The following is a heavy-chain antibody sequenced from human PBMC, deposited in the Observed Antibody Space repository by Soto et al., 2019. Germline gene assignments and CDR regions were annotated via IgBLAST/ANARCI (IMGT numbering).Heavy chain of an antibody. CDR1: GGSISSSNW. D-gene: IGHD6-13*01. CDR3: ASFIAADGTGYYYYGMDV. J-gene: IGHJ6*02. Sequence: PSETLSLTCTVSGGSISSSNWWSWVRQPPGKGLEWIGEIYHSGSTNYNPSLKSRVTISVDKSKNQFSLKLSSVTAADTAVYYCASFIAADGTGYYYYGMDVWGQGTTVTVSS. CDR2: IYHSGST. V-gene: IGHV4-4*02.